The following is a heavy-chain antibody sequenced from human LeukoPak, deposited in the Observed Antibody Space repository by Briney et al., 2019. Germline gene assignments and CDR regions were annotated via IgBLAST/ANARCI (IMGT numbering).Heavy chain of an antibody. CDR2: INHSGST. CDR3: ARHITPDAFDI. V-gene: IGHV4-34*01. Sequence: SETLSLTCAVYGGSFSGYYWSWIRQPPGKGLEWIGEINHSGSTNYNPSLKSRVTISVDTSKNQLSLKLISVTAADTAVYYCARHITPDAFDIWGQGTMVTVSS. J-gene: IGHJ3*02. D-gene: IGHD1-14*01. CDR1: GGSFSGYY.